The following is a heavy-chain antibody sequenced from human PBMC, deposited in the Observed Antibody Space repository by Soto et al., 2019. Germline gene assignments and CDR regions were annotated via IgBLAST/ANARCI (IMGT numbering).Heavy chain of an antibody. Sequence: QLQLQESGPGLVKPSETLSLTCTVSGGSISSSSYYWGWIRQPPGKGLEWIGTIYYSGSTYYNPSLKSRVTISVDTAKNQFSLKLSSVTAADTAVYYCARPGKGVYYYYYMDVWGKGTTVTVSS. V-gene: IGHV4-39*01. CDR1: GGSISSSSYY. J-gene: IGHJ6*03. CDR3: ARPGKGVYYYYYMDV. CDR2: IYYSGST. D-gene: IGHD1-26*01.